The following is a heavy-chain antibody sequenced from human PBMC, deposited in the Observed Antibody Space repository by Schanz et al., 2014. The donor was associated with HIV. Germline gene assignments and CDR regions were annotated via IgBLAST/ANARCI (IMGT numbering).Heavy chain of an antibody. CDR3: PRYPRLIDYNTSQGMDV. CDR2: MIPILDAP. J-gene: IGHJ6*02. Sequence: QVQLVQSGAELRKPGSSVKVSCKTSGDTFSSFGINWVRQAPGQGLEWMGGMIPILDAPNYAQKFQGRVFITADESTSTVNMELSSLRSGDTAVYYCPRYPRLIDYNTSQGMDVWGRGTTVTVSS. CDR1: GDTFSSFG. V-gene: IGHV1-69*01. D-gene: IGHD1-20*01.